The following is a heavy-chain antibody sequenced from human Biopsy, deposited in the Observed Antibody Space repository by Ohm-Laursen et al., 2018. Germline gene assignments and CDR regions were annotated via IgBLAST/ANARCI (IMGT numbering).Heavy chain of an antibody. J-gene: IGHJ4*02. V-gene: IGHV3-33*07. Sequence: SLRLSCAASGFSFSTYGIYWVRQAPGKGLEWVAAIWYDGTNKYYAESVKGRLTISRDNSKNTLYLQMNSLRAEDTAVYFCARGGPHVRAGGGAFDYWGQGTLVTVSS. CDR2: IWYDGTNK. CDR3: ARGGPHVRAGGGAFDY. D-gene: IGHD2-2*01. CDR1: GFSFSTYG.